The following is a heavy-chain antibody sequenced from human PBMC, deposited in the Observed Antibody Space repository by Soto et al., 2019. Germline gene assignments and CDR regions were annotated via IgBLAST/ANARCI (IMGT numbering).Heavy chain of an antibody. CDR2: IYHSGST. D-gene: IGHD2-15*01. V-gene: IGHV4-38-2*02. J-gene: IGHJ4*02. CDR1: GYSISSGYY. Sequence: KPSETLSLTCAVSGYSISSGYYWGWIRQPPGKGLEWTGSIYHSGSTYYNPSLKSRVTISVDTSKNQFSLKLSSVTAADTAVYYCAREGVVSDYWGQGTLVTVSS. CDR3: AREGVVSDY.